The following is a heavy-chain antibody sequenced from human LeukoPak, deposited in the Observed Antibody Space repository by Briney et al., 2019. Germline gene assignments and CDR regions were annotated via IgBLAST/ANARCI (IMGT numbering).Heavy chain of an antibody. CDR1: GFTFSSYG. J-gene: IGHJ4*02. CDR3: AKDPGEANDYVRGSYRY. Sequence: GGSLRLSCAASGFTFSSYGMSWVRQAPGKGLEWVSGITNSGENTYYADSVKGRFTISRDNSKNTLFLEMNSLRAEDTAVYYCAKDPGEANDYVRGSYRYWGQGTLVTVSS. D-gene: IGHD3-16*02. CDR2: ITNSGENT. V-gene: IGHV3-23*01.